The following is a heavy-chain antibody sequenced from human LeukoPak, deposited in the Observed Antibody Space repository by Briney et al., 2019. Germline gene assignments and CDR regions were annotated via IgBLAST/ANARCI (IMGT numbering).Heavy chain of an antibody. CDR1: GYTFTSSC. CDR2: ISAYNGNT. CDR3: ARDDAFDI. J-gene: IGHJ3*02. V-gene: IGHV1-18*01. Sequence: GASVKVSCKASGYTFTSSCMSWVRHAPGEGLEWMGWISAYNGNTNYAQKLQGRVTMTTDTSTSTTYMELRSLRSDDTAVYYCARDDAFDIWGQGTMVTVSS.